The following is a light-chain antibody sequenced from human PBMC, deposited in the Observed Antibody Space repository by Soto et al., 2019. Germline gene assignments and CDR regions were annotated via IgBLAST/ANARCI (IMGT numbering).Light chain of an antibody. CDR3: SSYTSSSTLSV. Sequence: QSALTQPASVSGSPGQSITISCTGTSSDVGSYNLVSWYQQHPGKAPKLMIYEGSKRPSGVSNRFSGSKSGNTASLTISGLQAEDEADYYCSSYTSSSTLSVFGIGTKLTVL. V-gene: IGLV2-14*02. J-gene: IGLJ1*01. CDR2: EGS. CDR1: SSDVGSYNL.